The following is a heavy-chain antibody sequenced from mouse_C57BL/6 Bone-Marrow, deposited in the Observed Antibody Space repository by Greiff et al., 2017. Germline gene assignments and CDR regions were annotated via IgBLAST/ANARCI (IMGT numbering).Heavy chain of an antibody. CDR2: INPSNGGT. D-gene: IGHD5-1-1*01. CDR1: GYTFTSYW. V-gene: IGHV1-53*01. J-gene: IGHJ4*01. CDR3: ARLKDTLYAMDY. Sequence: VQLQQPGTELVKPGASVKLSCKASGYTFTSYWMHWVKQRPGQGLEWIGYINPSNGGTIYNEKFQSKATLTVDKSSSTAYMQLSSLTSEDSAVYYCARLKDTLYAMDYWGQGTSVTVSS.